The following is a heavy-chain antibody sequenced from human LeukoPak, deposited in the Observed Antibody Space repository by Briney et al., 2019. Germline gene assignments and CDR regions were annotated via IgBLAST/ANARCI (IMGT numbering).Heavy chain of an antibody. J-gene: IGHJ4*02. D-gene: IGHD2-2*01. CDR2: VSWNSGSI. V-gene: IGHV3-9*01. CDR3: AKATYSTSPGYYFDY. Sequence: GGSLRLSCAASGFTFDDYAMHWVRQAPGQGLEWVSSVSWNSGSIAYADSVKGRFTISRDNAKNSLYLQMNSLRAEDTAFYYRAKATYSTSPGYYFDYWGQGNLVTVSS. CDR1: GFTFDDYA.